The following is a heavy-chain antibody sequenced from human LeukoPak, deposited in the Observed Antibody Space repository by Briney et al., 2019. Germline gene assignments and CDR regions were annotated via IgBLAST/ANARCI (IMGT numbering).Heavy chain of an antibody. J-gene: IGHJ4*02. CDR3: AREYYYDRGYFDY. V-gene: IGHV4-31*11. CDR2: IYYSGST. CDR1: GGSISSGGYY. D-gene: IGHD3-22*01. Sequence: PSDTLSLTCAVSGGSISSGGYYWSWIRQHPGKGLEWIGYIYYSGSTYYNPSLKSRVTISVDTSKNQFSLKLSSVTAADTAVYYCAREYYYDRGYFDYWGQGTLVTVSS.